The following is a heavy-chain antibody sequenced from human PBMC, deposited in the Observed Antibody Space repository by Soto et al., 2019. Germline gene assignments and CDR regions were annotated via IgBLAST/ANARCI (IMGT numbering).Heavy chain of an antibody. CDR2: IKYSGTT. V-gene: IGHV4-39*01. CDR1: GYSISRSRCH. D-gene: IGHD1-26*01. J-gene: IGHJ3*02. CDR3: ARHEINGSYCDAFDI. Sequence: PSDTPSLTFTVSGYSISRSRCHWCWILQPHGKGLEWIASIKYSGTTFYNPSLKSRVTLSVDTSKNQFALKLSSVTAAETAVYYCARHEINGSYCDAFDIWGQGTMVSVSS.